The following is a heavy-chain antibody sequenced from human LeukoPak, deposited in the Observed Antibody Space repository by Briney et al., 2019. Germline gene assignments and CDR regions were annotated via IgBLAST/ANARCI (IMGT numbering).Heavy chain of an antibody. J-gene: IGHJ4*02. CDR1: GFTVSSNY. CDR2: IYSGGST. CDR3: AYGINRDY. V-gene: IGHV3-53*01. D-gene: IGHD3-10*01. Sequence: PGGSLRLSCAASGFTVSSNYMSWVRQAPGKGLEWVSAIYSGGSTYYADSVKGRFTISRDNSKNTLYLQMNGLGAEDTAVYYCAYGINRDYWGQGTLVTVSS.